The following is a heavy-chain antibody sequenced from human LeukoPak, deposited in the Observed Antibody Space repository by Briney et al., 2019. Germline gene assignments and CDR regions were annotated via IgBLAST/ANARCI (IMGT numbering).Heavy chain of an antibody. CDR3: AKQVTMIVVVPADY. CDR1: GGSISSYY. D-gene: IGHD3-22*01. Sequence: ETLSLTCTVSGGSISSYYWSWIRQPPGKGLEWVSAISGSGGSTYYADSVKGRFTISRDNSKNTLYLQMNSLRAEDTAVYYCAKQVTMIVVVPADYWGQGTLVTVSS. CDR2: ISGSGGST. V-gene: IGHV3-23*01. J-gene: IGHJ4*02.